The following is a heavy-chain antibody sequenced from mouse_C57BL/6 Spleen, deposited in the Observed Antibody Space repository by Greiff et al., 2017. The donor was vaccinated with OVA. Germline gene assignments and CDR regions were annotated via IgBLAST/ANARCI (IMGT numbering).Heavy chain of an antibody. V-gene: IGHV1-50*01. D-gene: IGHD1-1*01. J-gene: IGHJ4*01. CDR1: GYTFTSYW. CDR3: ARRGYYYGSSYAMDY. CDR2: IDPSDSYT. Sequence: VQLQQSGAELVKPGASVKLSCKASGYTFTSYWMQWVKQRPGQGLEWIGEIDPSDSYTNYNQKFKGKATLTVDTSSSTAYMQLSSLTSEDSAVYYCARRGYYYGSSYAMDYWGQGTSVTVSS.